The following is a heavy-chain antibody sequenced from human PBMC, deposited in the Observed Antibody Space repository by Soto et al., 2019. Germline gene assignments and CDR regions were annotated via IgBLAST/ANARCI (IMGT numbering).Heavy chain of an antibody. V-gene: IGHV4-34*01. J-gene: IGHJ1*01. CDR1: GGSFSGYY. Sequence: SETLSLTCAVYGGSFSGYYWSWIRQPPGKGLEWIGEINHSGSTNYNPSLKSRVTISVDTSKNQFSLKLSSVTAADTAVYYCARGRIITMVRGTEYFQHWGQGTLVTVSS. CDR3: ARGRIITMVRGTEYFQH. CDR2: INHSGST. D-gene: IGHD3-10*01.